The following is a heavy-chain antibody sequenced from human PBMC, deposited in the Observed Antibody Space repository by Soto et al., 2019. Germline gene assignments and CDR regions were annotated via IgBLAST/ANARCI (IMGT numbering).Heavy chain of an antibody. D-gene: IGHD5-18*01. CDR3: AKGGYTFAYE. Sequence: VRQPPGKGLEWVSAISPSASDTLYADSVKGRFTISRDNSQNTLLLQMTSLRADDTAVYYCAKGGYTFAYEWGQGALVTVSS. CDR2: ISPSASDT. V-gene: IGHV3-23*01. J-gene: IGHJ4*02.